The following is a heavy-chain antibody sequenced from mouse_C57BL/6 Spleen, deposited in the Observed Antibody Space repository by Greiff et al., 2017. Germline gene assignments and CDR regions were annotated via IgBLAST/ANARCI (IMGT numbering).Heavy chain of an antibody. V-gene: IGHV1-15*01. CDR2: IDPETGGT. J-gene: IGHJ3*01. CDR3: LTGTGAY. D-gene: IGHD4-1*01. CDR1: GYTFTDYE. Sequence: QVQLQQSGAELVRPGASVTLSCKASGYTFTDYEMHWVKQTPVHGLEWIGAIDPETGGTAYNQKFKGKAILTADKSSSTAYMELRSLTAEDSAVYYFLTGTGAYWGQGTLVTVSA.